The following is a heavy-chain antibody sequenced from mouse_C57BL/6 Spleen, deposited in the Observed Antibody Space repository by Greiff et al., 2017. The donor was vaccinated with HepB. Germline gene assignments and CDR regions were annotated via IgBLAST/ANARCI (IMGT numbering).Heavy chain of an antibody. D-gene: IGHD2-1*01. V-gene: IGHV1-15*01. J-gene: IGHJ4*01. CDR1: GYTFTDYE. Sequence: QVQLKESGAELVRPGASVTLSCKASGYTFTDYEMHWVKQTPVHGLEWIGAIDPETGGPAYNQKFKGKAILTADKSSSTAYMELRSLTSEDSAVYYCTRSNYGNYVRYAMDYWGQGTSVTVSS. CDR2: IDPETGGP. CDR3: TRSNYGNYVRYAMDY.